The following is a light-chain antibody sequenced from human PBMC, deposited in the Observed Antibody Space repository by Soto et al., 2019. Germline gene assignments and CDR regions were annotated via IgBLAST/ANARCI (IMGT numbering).Light chain of an antibody. Sequence: DIQMTQSPSSLSASIGARVTIACRASQTIHSYLNWYQQKPGKAPKLLISSASSLQSGVPSRFSGGGFGTDFTLTISSLQAEDFANYYCQQSRDVPLSFGQGTKVEI. J-gene: IGKJ1*01. CDR1: QTIHSY. CDR3: QQSRDVPLS. CDR2: SAS. V-gene: IGKV1-39*01.